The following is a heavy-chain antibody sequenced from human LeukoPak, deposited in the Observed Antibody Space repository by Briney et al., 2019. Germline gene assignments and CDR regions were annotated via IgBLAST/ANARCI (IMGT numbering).Heavy chain of an antibody. Sequence: QPGRSLRLSCAASGFTFCSYGMHGVRRAPGKGLEWVAVISYDGSNKYYADSVKGRFTISRDNSKNTLYLQMNSLRAEDTAVYYCAKVGSSWYRGYFDYWGQGTLVTVSS. V-gene: IGHV3-30*18. CDR3: AKVGSSWYRGYFDY. CDR2: ISYDGSNK. CDR1: GFTFCSYG. J-gene: IGHJ4*02. D-gene: IGHD6-13*01.